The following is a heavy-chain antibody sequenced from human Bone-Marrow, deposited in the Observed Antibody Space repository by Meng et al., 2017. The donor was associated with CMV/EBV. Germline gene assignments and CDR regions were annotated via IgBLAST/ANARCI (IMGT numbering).Heavy chain of an antibody. D-gene: IGHD2/OR15-2a*01. Sequence: SETLSLTCTVSGGSISSSSYYWGWIRQPPGKGLEWIGSIYYSGSTYYNPSLKSRVTISVDTSKNQFSLKLSSVTAADTAVYYCARQDPFRRGAYFEYWGQGTLVTVSS. V-gene: IGHV4-39*01. CDR3: ARQDPFRRGAYFEY. CDR2: IYYSGST. J-gene: IGHJ4*02. CDR1: GGSISSSSYY.